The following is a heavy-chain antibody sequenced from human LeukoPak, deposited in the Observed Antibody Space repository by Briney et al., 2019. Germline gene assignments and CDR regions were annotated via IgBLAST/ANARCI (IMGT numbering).Heavy chain of an antibody. V-gene: IGHV3-23*01. CDR2: ISNSDGNT. CDR3: AKATGTLGN. J-gene: IGHJ4*02. Sequence: PPWGSLRLSCAASGFTFSSYAMSWVRQAPGKGLEWVSTISNSDGNTYYADSVKGRFTISRDNSKNTLDLQMNSLTAEDTAIYYCAKATGTLGNWGQGTLVTVSS. CDR1: GFTFSSYA. D-gene: IGHD1-1*01.